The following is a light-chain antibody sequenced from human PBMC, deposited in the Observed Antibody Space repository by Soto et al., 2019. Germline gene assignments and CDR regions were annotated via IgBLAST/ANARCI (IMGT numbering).Light chain of an antibody. Sequence: DIQLTQSPPFLSAFVGDRVTITCRASQGINTYLTWYQQKPGKAPKLLIYGASALQSGVPSRFCGSGSGTEFTLTISSLQPEDFGTFFCQQLYSYPFTFCTGTKVDIK. J-gene: IGKJ3*01. V-gene: IGKV1-9*01. CDR3: QQLYSYPFT. CDR2: GAS. CDR1: QGINTY.